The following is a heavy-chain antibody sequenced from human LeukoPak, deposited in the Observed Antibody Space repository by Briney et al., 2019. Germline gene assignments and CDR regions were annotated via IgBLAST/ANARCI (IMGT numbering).Heavy chain of an antibody. CDR2: IIPIFGTA. Sequence: SVKVSCKASGGTFSSYAISWVRQAPGQGLEWMGGIIPIFGTANYAQKFQGRVTITADESTSTAYMELSSLRSEDTAVYYCARGRYYYDSSGYYELDYWGQGTLVTVSS. J-gene: IGHJ4*02. CDR1: GGTFSSYA. D-gene: IGHD3-22*01. CDR3: ARGRYYYDSSGYYELDY. V-gene: IGHV1-69*13.